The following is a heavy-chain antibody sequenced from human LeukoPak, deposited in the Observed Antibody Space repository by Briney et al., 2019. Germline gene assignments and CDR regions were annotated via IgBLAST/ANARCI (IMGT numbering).Heavy chain of an antibody. Sequence: PSETLPLTCTVSGGSISSYYWSWIRQPPGKGLEWIGYIYYSGSTNYNPSLKSRVTISVDTSKNQFSLKLSSVTAADTAVYYCARAKRYPRYFDYWGQGTLVTVSS. V-gene: IGHV4-59*01. CDR3: ARAKRYPRYFDY. D-gene: IGHD1-14*01. CDR2: IYYSGST. CDR1: GGSISSYY. J-gene: IGHJ4*02.